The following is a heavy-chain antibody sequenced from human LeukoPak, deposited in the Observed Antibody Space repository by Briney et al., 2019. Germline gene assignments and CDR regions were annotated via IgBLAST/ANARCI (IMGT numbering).Heavy chain of an antibody. Sequence: PGGSLRLSCTASGFTFGDYTMSWVRQAPGKGLEWVGFIRSKAYGGTTEYAASVKGRFTILREDSKSIAYLQMDSLKTEDTALYYCTMFVWGSYRPLGYWGQGTLVTVSS. CDR3: TMFVWGSYRPLGY. J-gene: IGHJ4*02. D-gene: IGHD3-16*02. V-gene: IGHV3-49*04. CDR2: IRSKAYGGTT. CDR1: GFTFGDYT.